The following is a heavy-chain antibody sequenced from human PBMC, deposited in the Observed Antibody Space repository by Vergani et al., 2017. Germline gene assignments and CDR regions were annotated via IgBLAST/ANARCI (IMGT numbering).Heavy chain of an antibody. Sequence: QVQLQESGPGLVKPSETLSLTCTVSGGPISSYYWSWIRQPAGKGLEWIGRIYTSGSTNYNPSLKSRVTMSVDTSKNQFSLKLSSVTAADTAVYYCAREFDTIFGVVTRARWFDPWGQGTLVTVSS. V-gene: IGHV4-4*07. J-gene: IGHJ5*02. CDR3: AREFDTIFGVVTRARWFDP. CDR2: IYTSGST. D-gene: IGHD3-3*01. CDR1: GGPISSYY.